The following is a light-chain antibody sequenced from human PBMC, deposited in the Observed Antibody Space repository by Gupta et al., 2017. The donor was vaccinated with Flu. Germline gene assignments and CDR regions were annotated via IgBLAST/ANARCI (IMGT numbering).Light chain of an antibody. J-gene: IGKJ1*01. CDR1: QTISNW. CDR2: KAS. Sequence: DIQMTQSPSTMSASVRDRVPITCRASQTISNWLAWYQQKPGKAPTLRIYKASTFQSGVPSRFSGSGSGTEFILTISSLQPDDFATYYCQHYNTYPWTFGQGTKVDIK. CDR3: QHYNTYPWT. V-gene: IGKV1-5*03.